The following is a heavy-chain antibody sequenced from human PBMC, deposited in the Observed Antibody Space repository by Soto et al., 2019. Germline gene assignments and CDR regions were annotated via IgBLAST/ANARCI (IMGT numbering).Heavy chain of an antibody. Sequence: SETLSLTCTVSGGSISSGDYYWSWIRQHPGKGLEWIGYIYYSGNTYYNPSLKSRVTISVDTSKNQFSLKLSSVTAADTAVYYCARDWEYSSSSVAFDIWGQGTMVTVSS. D-gene: IGHD6-6*01. J-gene: IGHJ3*02. CDR2: IYYSGNT. V-gene: IGHV4-31*03. CDR3: ARDWEYSSSSVAFDI. CDR1: GGSISSGDYY.